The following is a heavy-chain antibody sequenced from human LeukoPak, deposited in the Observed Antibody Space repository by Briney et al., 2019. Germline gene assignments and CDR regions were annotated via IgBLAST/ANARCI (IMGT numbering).Heavy chain of an antibody. Sequence: GGSLRLSCAASGFTFSSYEMNWVRQAPGKGLEWVSYISISGSTIYYADSVQGRFTISRDNAKNSLYLQMNSLRDEDTAVYYCARVDLYGSAWGTFDYWGQGTLVTVSS. V-gene: IGHV3-48*03. CDR3: ARVDLYGSAWGTFDY. D-gene: IGHD6-19*01. CDR2: ISISGSTI. J-gene: IGHJ4*02. CDR1: GFTFSSYE.